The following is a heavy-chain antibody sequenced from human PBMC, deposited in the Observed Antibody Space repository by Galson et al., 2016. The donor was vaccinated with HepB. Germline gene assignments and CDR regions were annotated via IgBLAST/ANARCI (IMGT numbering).Heavy chain of an antibody. J-gene: IGHJ5*02. CDR2: MYHSGST. D-gene: IGHD2-15*01. CDR3: ARRYCSGGRCYPPKLTWFDP. V-gene: IGHV4-39*01. CDR1: GGSISSNNYN. Sequence: SETLSLTCTVSGGSISSNNYNWGWIRQPPGKGLQWIGTMYHSGSTSYNPSLKSRVTISVDTSKNQFSLKLRSVTAADTAVYFCARRYCSGGRCYPPKLTWFDPWGQGILVIVSS.